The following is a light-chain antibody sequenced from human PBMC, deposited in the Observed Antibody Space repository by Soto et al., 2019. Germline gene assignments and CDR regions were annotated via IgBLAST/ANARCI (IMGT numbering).Light chain of an antibody. V-gene: IGLV2-14*01. CDR1: SSDIGGYNY. J-gene: IGLJ2*01. Sequence: QSALTQPASVSGSPGQSITLSCTGTSSDIGGYNYVSWFQQHPGKAPKLLIYDVSNRPSGVSSRFSGSKSDNTASLTISGLQAEDEADYYCSSDTSTSTLFGGGTKVTVL. CDR3: SSDTSTSTL. CDR2: DVS.